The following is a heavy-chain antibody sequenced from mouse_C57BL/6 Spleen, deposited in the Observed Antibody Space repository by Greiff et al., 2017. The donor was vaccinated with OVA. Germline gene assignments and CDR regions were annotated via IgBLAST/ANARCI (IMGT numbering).Heavy chain of an antibody. V-gene: IGHV5-6*01. CDR1: GFTFSSYG. J-gene: IGHJ4*01. CDR2: ISSGGSYT. Sequence: EVKLVESGGDLVKPGGSLKLSCAASGFTFSSYGMSWVRQTPDKRLEWVATISSGGSYTYYPDSVKGRFTISRDNAKNTLYLQMSILKSEDTAIYYCARSPDGYSLMDYWGQGTSVTVSS. CDR3: ARSPDGYSLMDY. D-gene: IGHD2-3*01.